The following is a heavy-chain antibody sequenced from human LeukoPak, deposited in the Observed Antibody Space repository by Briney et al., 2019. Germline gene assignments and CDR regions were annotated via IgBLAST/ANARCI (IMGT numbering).Heavy chain of an antibody. V-gene: IGHV3-21*01. CDR2: ISSSSSYI. J-gene: IGHJ3*02. Sequence: GGSLRLSCAASGFTFRSYSMNWVRQAPGKGLEWVSSISSSSSYIYYADSVKGRFTISRDNAKNSLYLQMNSLRAEDTAVYYCARAYVDDAFDIWGQGTMVTVSS. CDR3: ARAYVDDAFDI. D-gene: IGHD3-16*01. CDR1: GFTFRSYS.